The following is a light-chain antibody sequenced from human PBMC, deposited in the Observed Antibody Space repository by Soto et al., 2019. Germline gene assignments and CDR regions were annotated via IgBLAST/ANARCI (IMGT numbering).Light chain of an antibody. Sequence: QLVLTQSPSASASLGASVKLTCTLDSGHSSYAIAWHQQQPGKSPRYLMRVDNDGSHTKVDGIPDRFSGSTSGAERYLFISSLQSEDEADYYCQSWGTGVWVFGGGTKLTVL. V-gene: IGLV4-69*01. CDR3: QSWGTGVWV. CDR1: SGHSSYA. J-gene: IGLJ2*01. CDR2: VDNDGSH.